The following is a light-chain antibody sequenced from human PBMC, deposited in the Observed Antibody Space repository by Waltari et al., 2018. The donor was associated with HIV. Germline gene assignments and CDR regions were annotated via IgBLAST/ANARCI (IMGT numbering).Light chain of an antibody. CDR3: GTWDRSLSAAV. J-gene: IGLJ3*02. V-gene: IGLV1-51*01. CDR2: DSN. Sequence: QSVLTQPPSVSAAPGQKVTISCSGSTSNTGNDYVSWYQHVPGAAPRLLIYDSNTLPSGIPDRFSGSRSGTSPTLGITGLQTGDEAHYYCGTWDRSLSAAVFGGGTKLTVL. CDR1: TSNTGNDY.